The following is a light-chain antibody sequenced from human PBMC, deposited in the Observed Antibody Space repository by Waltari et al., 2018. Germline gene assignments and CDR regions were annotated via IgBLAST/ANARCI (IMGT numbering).Light chain of an antibody. J-gene: IGLJ3*02. CDR3: ASWDDSPSGRWV. CDR2: RND. V-gene: IGLV1-47*01. CDR1: YSNVGNNV. Sequence: QSILTQPPSASGTPGQRVTISCSGTYSNVGNNVVNWYQQLPGTVPKLLIYRNDQRPAGVPDRFFGSKSGTSASLAISGLRSEDDAHYFCASWDDSPSGRWVFGGGTKVTVL.